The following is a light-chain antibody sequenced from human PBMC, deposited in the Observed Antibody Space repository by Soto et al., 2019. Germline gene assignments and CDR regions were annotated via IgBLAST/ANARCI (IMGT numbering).Light chain of an antibody. CDR2: YDD. CDR1: NSNIGNNA. Sequence: QSVLTQPPSVSGAPRQRVTISCSGSNSNIGNNAVNWYQQLPGKAPKLLIYYDDLLPSGVSDRFSGSKSGTSASLAISGLQSKDEAGYYCAAWDDSLNGPVFGGGTQLTVL. V-gene: IGLV1-36*01. CDR3: AAWDDSLNGPV. J-gene: IGLJ2*01.